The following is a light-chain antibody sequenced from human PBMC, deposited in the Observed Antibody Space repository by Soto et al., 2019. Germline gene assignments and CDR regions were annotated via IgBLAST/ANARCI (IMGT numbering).Light chain of an antibody. CDR2: DVS. Sequence: QSVLTQPASVSGSPRQSITISCTGTSSDVGGYNYVSWYQQHPGKAPKLMIYDVSNRPSGVSNRFSGSKSGNTASLTISGLQAEDEADYYCSSYTSSSVVFGRGTKLAVL. CDR3: SSYTSSSVV. CDR1: SSDVGGYNY. V-gene: IGLV2-14*01. J-gene: IGLJ2*01.